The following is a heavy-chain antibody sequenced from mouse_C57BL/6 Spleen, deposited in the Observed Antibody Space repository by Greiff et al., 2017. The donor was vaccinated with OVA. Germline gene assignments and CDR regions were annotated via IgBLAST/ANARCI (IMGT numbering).Heavy chain of an antibody. CDR3: ARDYYGSSVFDY. V-gene: IGHV1-82*01. J-gene: IGHJ2*01. CDR1: GYAFSSSW. Sequence: QVQLQQPGPELVKPGASVKISCKASGYAFSSSWMNWVKQRPGKGLEWIGRIYPGDGDTNYNGKFKGKATLTADKSSSTAYMQRSSLTSEDSAVYFCARDYYGSSVFDYWGQGTTLTVSS. D-gene: IGHD1-1*01. CDR2: IYPGDGDT.